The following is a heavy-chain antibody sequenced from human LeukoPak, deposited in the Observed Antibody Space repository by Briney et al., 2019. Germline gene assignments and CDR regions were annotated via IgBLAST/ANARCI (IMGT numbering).Heavy chain of an antibody. Sequence: GGSLRLSCAASGFTFSSYAMSWVRQAPGKGLEWVSAISGSGGSTYYADSVKGRFTISRDNSKNTLCLQMNSLRAEDTAVYYCAKASWYFHYFDYWGQGTLVTVSS. CDR2: ISGSGGST. V-gene: IGHV3-23*01. CDR3: AKASWYFHYFDY. D-gene: IGHD6-13*01. CDR1: GFTFSSYA. J-gene: IGHJ4*02.